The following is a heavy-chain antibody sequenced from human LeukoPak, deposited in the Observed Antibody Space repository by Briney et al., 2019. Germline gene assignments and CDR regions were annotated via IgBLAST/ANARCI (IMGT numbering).Heavy chain of an antibody. V-gene: IGHV3-21*01. D-gene: IGHD3-9*01. CDR1: GFTFSNYN. J-gene: IGHJ4*02. CDR3: VRGVELTGYPDY. Sequence: GGSLRLSCAASGFTFSNYNMNWVRQAPGKGLEWVSYISSSSGYIYYADSVKGRFTISRDNAKNSLYLQMNSLRAEDTAVYYCVRGVELTGYPDYWGRGTLVTVSS. CDR2: ISSSSGYI.